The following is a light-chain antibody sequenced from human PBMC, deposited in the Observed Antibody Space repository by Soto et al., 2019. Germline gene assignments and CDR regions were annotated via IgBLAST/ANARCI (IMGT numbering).Light chain of an antibody. CDR2: KAS. CDR3: QQYNSPYT. CDR1: QSISSW. J-gene: IGKJ2*01. Sequence: DIQMTQSPSTLSASVGDRVTITCRASQSISSWLAWYQQKPGKAPKLLIYKASSLEGGVPSRFSGSGSGTEFTLTISSLQPDDFATYYCQQYNSPYTFGQGTKLEIK. V-gene: IGKV1-5*03.